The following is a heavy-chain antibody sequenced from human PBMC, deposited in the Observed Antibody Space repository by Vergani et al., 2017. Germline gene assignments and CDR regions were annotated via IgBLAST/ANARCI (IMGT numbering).Heavy chain of an antibody. V-gene: IGHV3-73*01. Sequence: EVQLVESGGGLVQPGGSLKLSCAASGFTFSGSAMHWVRQASGKGLEWVGRIRSKANSYATAYAASVKGRFTISIDDSKNTAYLQMNSLKTEDTAVYYCTSPHYYDSCGYYRDFDYWGQGTLVTVSS. CDR3: TSPHYYDSCGYYRDFDY. D-gene: IGHD3-22*01. CDR2: IRSKANSYAT. J-gene: IGHJ4*02. CDR1: GFTFSGSA.